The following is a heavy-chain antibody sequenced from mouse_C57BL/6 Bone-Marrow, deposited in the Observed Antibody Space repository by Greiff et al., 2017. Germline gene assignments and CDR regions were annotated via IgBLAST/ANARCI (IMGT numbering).Heavy chain of an antibody. CDR1: GYTFTSYW. D-gene: IGHD2-4*01. J-gene: IGHJ4*01. Sequence: QVQLQQPGAELVKPGASVKLSCKASGYTFTSYWMQWVKQRPGQGLEWIGEIDPSDSYTNYNQKFKGKATLTVDTSSSTAYMQLSSLTSEDSAVYYCARSPEGLRDDGMDYWGQGTSVTVSS. CDR3: ARSPEGLRDDGMDY. CDR2: IDPSDSYT. V-gene: IGHV1-50*01.